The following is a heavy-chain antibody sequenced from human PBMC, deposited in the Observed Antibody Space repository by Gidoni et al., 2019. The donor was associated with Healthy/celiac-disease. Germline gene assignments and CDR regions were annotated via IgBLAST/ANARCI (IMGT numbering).Heavy chain of an antibody. J-gene: IGHJ4*02. D-gene: IGHD2-21*01. CDR3: AKEGVCGGDCYSTFDY. CDR2: ISGSGGST. CDR1: GFTFSSYA. V-gene: IGHV3-23*01. Sequence: EVQLLESGGGLVQPGGYLRLSCAASGFTFSSYAMSWVRQAPGKGLEGVSAISGSGGSTYYEDSVKGRFTISRDNSKNTLYLQMNSLRAEDTAVYYCAKEGVCGGDCYSTFDYWGQGTLVTVSS.